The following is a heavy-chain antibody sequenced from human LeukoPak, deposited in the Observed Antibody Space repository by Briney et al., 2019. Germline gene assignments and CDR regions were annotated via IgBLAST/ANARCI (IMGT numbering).Heavy chain of an antibody. CDR1: GGSINSGSYY. CDR2: IYTSGST. J-gene: IGHJ4*02. D-gene: IGHD3-22*01. CDR3: ARAGDSSGYEYYFDY. V-gene: IGHV4-61*02. Sequence: SETLSLTCTVSGGSINSGSYYWSWIRQPAGKGLEWIGRIYTSGSTNYNPSLKSRVTISVDTSKNQFSLKLTSVTAADTAVYYCARAGDSSGYEYYFDYWGQGTLVTVSS.